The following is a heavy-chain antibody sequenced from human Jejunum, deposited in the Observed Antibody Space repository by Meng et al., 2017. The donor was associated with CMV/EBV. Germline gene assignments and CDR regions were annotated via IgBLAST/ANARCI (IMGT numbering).Heavy chain of an antibody. V-gene: IGHV3-7*01. Sequence: NWLRQAPGKGLEWVAKIKQDGSEKYYVDSVKGRFTISRDNAKNSLYLQMNSLRAEDTAVYYCARRGRWYYDSSGYYYGNADAFDIWGQGTMVTVSS. CDR2: IKQDGSEK. CDR3: ARRGRWYYDSSGYYYGNADAFDI. J-gene: IGHJ3*02. D-gene: IGHD3-22*01.